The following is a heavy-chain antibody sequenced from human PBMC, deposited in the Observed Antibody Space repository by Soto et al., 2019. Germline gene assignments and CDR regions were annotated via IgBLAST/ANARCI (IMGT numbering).Heavy chain of an antibody. CDR2: ISPNNGNT. CDR1: GYTFISYG. D-gene: IGHD5-12*01. CDR3: ARDQTKWLTDAFDI. V-gene: IGHV1-18*01. Sequence: HVQLVQSGAEVKKPGASLKFSCKASGYTFISYGVSWVRQPPGQGLEWLGWISPNNGNTNYAQKFQGRITMTTDTSTSTVYMDLRSLRTDDTAVYYCARDQTKWLTDAFDIWGQGTMVVVSS. J-gene: IGHJ3*02.